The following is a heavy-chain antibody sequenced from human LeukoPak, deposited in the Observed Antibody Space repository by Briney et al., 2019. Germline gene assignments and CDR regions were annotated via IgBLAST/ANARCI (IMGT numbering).Heavy chain of an antibody. V-gene: IGHV4-39*01. Sequence: PSETLSLTCTVSGGSIRSSSYYWGWIRQPPGKGLEWIGSIYYSGSTYYNPSLKSRVTISVDTSKNQFSLKLSSVTAADTAVYYCARSHAYYDFWSGLSGGNYFDYWGQGTLVTVSS. CDR1: GGSIRSSSYY. CDR3: ARSHAYYDFWSGLSGGNYFDY. D-gene: IGHD3-3*01. J-gene: IGHJ4*02. CDR2: IYYSGST.